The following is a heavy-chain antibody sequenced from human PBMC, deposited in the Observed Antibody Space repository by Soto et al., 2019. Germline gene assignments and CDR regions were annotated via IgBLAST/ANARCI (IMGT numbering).Heavy chain of an antibody. D-gene: IGHD3-3*01. CDR2: IIPIFGTA. Sequence: QVQLVQSGAEVKKPGSSVKVSCKASGGTFSSYAISWVRQAPGQGLEWMGGIIPIFGTANYARKFQGRVTISANESTRTADMELSSLRSEDTAVYYCARVRVRFLEWLGSEGWGQGTLVTVSS. V-gene: IGHV1-69*12. CDR1: GGTFSSYA. J-gene: IGHJ4*02. CDR3: ARVRVRFLEWLGSEG.